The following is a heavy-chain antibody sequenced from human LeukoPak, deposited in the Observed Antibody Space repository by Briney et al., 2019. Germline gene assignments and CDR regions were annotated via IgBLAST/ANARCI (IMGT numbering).Heavy chain of an antibody. CDR1: GFTFSSYS. CDR3: ARDGYKNLYYFDY. CDR2: VSSSSSTI. V-gene: IGHV3-48*04. J-gene: IGHJ4*02. D-gene: IGHD5-24*01. Sequence: PGGSLRLSCAASGFTFSSYSMNWVRQAPGKGLEWVSYVSSSSSTIYYADSVKGRFTISRDNAKNSLYLQMNSLRAEDTAVYYCARDGYKNLYYFDYWGQGTLVTVST.